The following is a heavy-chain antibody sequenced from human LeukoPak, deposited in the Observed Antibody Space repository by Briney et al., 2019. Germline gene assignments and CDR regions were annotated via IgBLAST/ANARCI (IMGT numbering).Heavy chain of an antibody. V-gene: IGHV4-39*01. CDR3: ARHMDIVVVPAAMDY. J-gene: IGHJ4*02. Sequence: SETLSLTCTVSGGSISSSSYYWGWIRQTPGKGLEWIGSIYYSGSTYYNPSLKSRVTISVDTSKNQFSLKLSSVTAADTAVYYCARHMDIVVVPAAMDYWGQGTLVTVSS. D-gene: IGHD2-2*03. CDR1: GGSISSSSYY. CDR2: IYYSGST.